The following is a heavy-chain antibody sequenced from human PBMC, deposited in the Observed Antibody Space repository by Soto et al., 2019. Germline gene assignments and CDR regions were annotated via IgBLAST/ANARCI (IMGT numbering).Heavy chain of an antibody. CDR3: AKTDKFNSQSPGWAKRFDS. CDR1: GFTFSSYA. CDR2: ITSTGST. V-gene: IGHV3-23*05. J-gene: IGHJ4*02. D-gene: IGHD6-19*01. Sequence: EVQLLESGGGLAPPGGSLRLICAASGFTFSSYAMTWVRQSPEKGLEWVSTITSTGSTFYGDTVKGRFTISTDDSKSTLYVQMNSLGAEDTAVYFWAKTDKFNSQSPGWAKRFDSWGQGTLVTVSS.